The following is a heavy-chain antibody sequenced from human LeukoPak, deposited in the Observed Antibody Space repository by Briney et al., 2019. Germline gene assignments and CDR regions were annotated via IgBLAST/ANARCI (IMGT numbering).Heavy chain of an antibody. Sequence: ASVKVSCKASGYTFTSYAMNWVRQAPGQGLEWMGWINTNTGNPTYAQGFTGRFVFSLDTSVSTAYLQISSLKAEDTAVYYCARGLYGVWRGWPNWFDPWGQGTLVTVSS. J-gene: IGHJ5*02. D-gene: IGHD2-8*01. CDR3: ARGLYGVWRGWPNWFDP. CDR2: INTNTGNP. CDR1: GYTFTSYA. V-gene: IGHV7-4-1*02.